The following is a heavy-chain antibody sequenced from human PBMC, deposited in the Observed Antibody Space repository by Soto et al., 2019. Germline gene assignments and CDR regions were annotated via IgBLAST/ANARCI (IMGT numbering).Heavy chain of an antibody. CDR3: ARDRREDLDY. CDR2: ISSSSSTI. V-gene: IGHV3-48*01. J-gene: IGHJ4*02. CDR1: GFTFSSYS. Sequence: HPGGSLRHSCAASGFTFSSYSMNWVRQAPGKGLEWVSYISSSSSTIYYADSVKGRFTISRDNAKNSLYLQMNSLRAEDTAVYYCARDRREDLDYWGQGTLVTVSS.